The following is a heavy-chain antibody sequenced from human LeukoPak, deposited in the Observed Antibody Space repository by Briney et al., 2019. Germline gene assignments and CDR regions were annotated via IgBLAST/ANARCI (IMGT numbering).Heavy chain of an antibody. V-gene: IGHV3-66*02. CDR3: ARMGYYYSIPTFFDY. CDR2: IYSGGNT. CDR1: GFTVSSNY. D-gene: IGHD3-22*01. Sequence: GGSLRLSCAASGFTVSSNYMSWVRQAPGKGLEWVSVIYSGGNTYYTDPVKGRFTISRDSSKNTLYLQMNSLRAEDTAVYYCARMGYYYSIPTFFDYWGQGTLVTVSS. J-gene: IGHJ4*02.